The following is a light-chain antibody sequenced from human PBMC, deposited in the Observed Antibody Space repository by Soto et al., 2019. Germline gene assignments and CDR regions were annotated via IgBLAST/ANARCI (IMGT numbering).Light chain of an antibody. V-gene: IGLV2-14*01. CDR1: SSDIGDYNY. CDR2: EVT. J-gene: IGLJ2*01. Sequence: QSVLTRPASVSGSPGQSITISCTGTSSDIGDYNYVSWYQQHPGKAPKLMIYEVTYRPSGVSNRFSGSKSGNTASLTISRLQAEDKADYYCSSYTASTPHVVFGGGTKLTVL. CDR3: SSYTASTPHVV.